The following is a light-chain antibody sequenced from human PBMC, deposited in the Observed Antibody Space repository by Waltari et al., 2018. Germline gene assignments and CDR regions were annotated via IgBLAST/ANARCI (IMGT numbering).Light chain of an antibody. V-gene: IGKV1-12*01. CDR2: TTS. Sequence: DIQMTQSPSSVSASVGDRVTITCRASQGVNTWFAWYQQKPGKAPKLLIYTTSTLQTGVPSRFSGIGSGTDFTLTISSLQPEDFATYYCQQANSSPLTFGQGTKVEV. CDR1: QGVNTW. J-gene: IGKJ1*01. CDR3: QQANSSPLT.